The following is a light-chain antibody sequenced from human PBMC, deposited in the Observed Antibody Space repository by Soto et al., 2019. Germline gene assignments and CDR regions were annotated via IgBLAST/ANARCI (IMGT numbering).Light chain of an antibody. CDR2: DVS. J-gene: IGLJ3*02. V-gene: IGLV2-14*01. CDR3: NSYTSSSTWV. Sequence: QSALTQPASVSGSPGQSITISCTGTSSDVGGYNYVSWYQQHPGKAPKLMIYDVSNRPSGVSNRFSGSKSGNTASLTISGLQAEDEADYYCNSYTSSSTWVFGGGTKLNVL. CDR1: SSDVGGYNY.